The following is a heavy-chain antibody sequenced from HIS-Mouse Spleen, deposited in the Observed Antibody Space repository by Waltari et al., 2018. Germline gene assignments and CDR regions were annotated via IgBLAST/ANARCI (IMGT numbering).Heavy chain of an antibody. CDR3: ARVPSYWGNY. CDR1: GFTFPGHY. D-gene: IGHD7-27*01. J-gene: IGHJ4*02. CDR2: INPNSGGT. Sequence: QVQLVQSGAEVKKPGASVTVSCKASGFTFPGHYMPWVRPAPGQGLEWMGWINPNSGGTNYAQKFQGRVTMTRDTSISTAYMELSRLRSDDTAVYYCARVPSYWGNYWGQGTLVTVSS. V-gene: IGHV1-2*02.